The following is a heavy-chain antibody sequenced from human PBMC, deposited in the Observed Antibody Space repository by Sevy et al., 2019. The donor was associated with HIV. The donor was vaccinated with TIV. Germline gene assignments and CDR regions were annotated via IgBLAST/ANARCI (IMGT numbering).Heavy chain of an antibody. J-gene: IGHJ5*02. CDR3: TRGYCSSTSCPNCFDP. CDR2: IRSKAYGGTT. D-gene: IGHD2-2*01. Sequence: GGSLRLSCTASGFTFGDYAMSWFRQAPGKGLEWVGFIRSKAYGGTTEYAASVKGRFTISRDDSKSIAYLQMNSLKTEDTAVYYCTRGYCSSTSCPNCFDPWGQGTLVTVSS. V-gene: IGHV3-49*03. CDR1: GFTFGDYA.